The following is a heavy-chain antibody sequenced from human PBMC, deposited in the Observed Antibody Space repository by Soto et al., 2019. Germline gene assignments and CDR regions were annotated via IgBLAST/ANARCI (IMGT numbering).Heavy chain of an antibody. D-gene: IGHD2-2*01. CDR2: IIPIFGTA. V-gene: IGHV1-69*13. CDR3: ATAAYCISTSCSFDY. Sequence: SVKVSCKASGGTFSSYAISWVRQAPGQGLEWMGGIIPIFGTANYAQKFQGRVTITADESTSTAYMELSSLRSEDTAVYYCATAAYCISTSCSFDYWGQGTLVTVSS. CDR1: GGTFSSYA. J-gene: IGHJ4*02.